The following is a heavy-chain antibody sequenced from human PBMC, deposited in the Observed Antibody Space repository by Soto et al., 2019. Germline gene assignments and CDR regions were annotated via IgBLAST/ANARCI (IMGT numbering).Heavy chain of an antibody. CDR1: GGKMDNSD. V-gene: IGHV4-59*01. D-gene: IGHD3-22*01. Sequence: SETLYLTSTASGGKMDNSDCSWIRQPPGKGLEWIGYVYYSESTDYSPSLKSRVTMSIDTSQNQVSLKLTSVTTADTAVYYCARFDYYDSSGYLDFGPKWGQGTLVTVSS. J-gene: IGHJ4*02. CDR2: VYYSEST. CDR3: ARFDYYDSSGYLDFGPK.